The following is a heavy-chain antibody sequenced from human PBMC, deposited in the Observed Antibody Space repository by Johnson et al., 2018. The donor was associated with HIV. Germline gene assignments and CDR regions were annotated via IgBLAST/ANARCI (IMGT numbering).Heavy chain of an antibody. CDR3: AREGPAAYIGACDI. CDR2: IKQDGSDK. Sequence: VQLVESGGGVVQPGRSLRLSCAASGFTFSSYAMHWVRQAPGKGLEWVANIKQDGSDKYYVDSVKGRVPISRDNARNSLYLQMNSLRAEDTAVYYCAREGPAAYIGACDIWGQGTMVTVSS. CDR1: GFTFSSYA. D-gene: IGHD2-2*01. V-gene: IGHV3-7*01. J-gene: IGHJ3*02.